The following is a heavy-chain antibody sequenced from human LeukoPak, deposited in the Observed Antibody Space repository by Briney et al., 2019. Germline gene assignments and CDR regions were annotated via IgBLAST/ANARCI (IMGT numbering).Heavy chain of an antibody. V-gene: IGHV3-74*01. Sequence: GGSLRLSSAASGFTFSSYWMHWVRQAPGKGLVWVSRINTDGSSTSYADSVKGRFTISRDNAKNTLYLQMNSLRAEDTAVYYCARDMACSSTCCYTPDPWGQGTLVTVSS. CDR2: INTDGSST. D-gene: IGHD2-2*02. CDR1: GFTFSSYW. CDR3: ARDMACSSTCCYTPDP. J-gene: IGHJ5*02.